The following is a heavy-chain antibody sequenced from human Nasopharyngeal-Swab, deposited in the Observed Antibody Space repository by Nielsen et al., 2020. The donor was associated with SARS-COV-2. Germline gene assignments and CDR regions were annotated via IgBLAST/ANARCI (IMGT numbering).Heavy chain of an antibody. CDR2: MNPNSGNT. D-gene: IGHD2-2*01. J-gene: IGHJ3*02. V-gene: IGHV1-8*01. CDR3: ARGVTGTVVVPAATDGGGGDDAFDI. Sequence: WVRQAPGQGLEWMGWMNPNSGNTCYAQKFQGRVTMTRNTSISTAYMELSSLRSEDTAVYYCARGVTGTVVVPAATDGGGGDDAFDIWGQGTMVTVSS.